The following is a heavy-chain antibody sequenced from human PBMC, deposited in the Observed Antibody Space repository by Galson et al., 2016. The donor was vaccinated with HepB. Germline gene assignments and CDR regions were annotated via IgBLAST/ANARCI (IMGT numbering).Heavy chain of an antibody. CDR1: GFTFVNYV. V-gene: IGHV3-23*01. CDR2: ITSGDTT. D-gene: IGHD3-10*01. CDR3: ARSDYFGSGNYEF. Sequence: SLRLSCAASGFTFVNYVMNWVRQAPGKGLEWVSLITSGDTTYYADAVKGRFTIFRDNSKNTLSLQMTRLRGEYTAVYFCARSDYFGSGNYEFWGQGSLVIVSS. J-gene: IGHJ4*02.